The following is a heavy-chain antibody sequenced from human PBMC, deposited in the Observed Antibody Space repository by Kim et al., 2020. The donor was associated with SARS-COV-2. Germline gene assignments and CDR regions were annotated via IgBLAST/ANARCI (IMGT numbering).Heavy chain of an antibody. V-gene: IGHV4-59*01. CDR1: GGSINTYY. J-gene: IGHJ4*02. CDR3: ARGGGGFIFAY. D-gene: IGHD5-12*01. CDR2: VYSNGTT. Sequence: SETLSLTCAVSGGSINTYYWSWIRQSPGKGLEWIGYVYSNGTTNYNPSLKSRVTIAVDTPKNQFSLRLRSVTAADTAIYHCARGGGGFIFAYWGLGTLVTVSS.